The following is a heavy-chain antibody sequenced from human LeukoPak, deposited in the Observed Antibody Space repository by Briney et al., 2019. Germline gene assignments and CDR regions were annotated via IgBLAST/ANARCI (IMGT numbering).Heavy chain of an antibody. CDR1: GFTFSSYA. CDR2: ISSNGGST. Sequence: PGGSLRLSCAASGFTFSSYAMYWVRQAPGKELEYVSAISSNGGSTYYANSVKDRFTISRDNSKNSLYLQMNSLRAEDTALYYCAKDWGSSSWYGAFDYWGQGTLVTVSS. D-gene: IGHD6-13*01. J-gene: IGHJ4*02. CDR3: AKDWGSSSWYGAFDY. V-gene: IGHV3-64*01.